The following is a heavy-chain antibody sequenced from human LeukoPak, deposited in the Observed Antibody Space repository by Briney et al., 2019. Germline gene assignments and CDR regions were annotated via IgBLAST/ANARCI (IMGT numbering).Heavy chain of an antibody. CDR1: GSTFSSYT. Sequence: GGSLRLSCAASGSTFSSYTMNWVRQVPGKGLEWVSRISDAGAHTFYADSVKGRFAMSRDNAKNTLYLQMNSLRAEDTAVYYCARVTGGYNLVDYWGQGTLVTVSS. D-gene: IGHD5-24*01. J-gene: IGHJ4*02. V-gene: IGHV3-74*01. CDR2: ISDAGAHT. CDR3: ARVTGGYNLVDY.